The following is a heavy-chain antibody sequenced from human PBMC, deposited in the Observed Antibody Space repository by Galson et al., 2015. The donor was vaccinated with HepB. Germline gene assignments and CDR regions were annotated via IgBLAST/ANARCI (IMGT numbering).Heavy chain of an antibody. Sequence: CTVSGGSISSSSYYWGWIRQPPGKGLEWIGSIYYSGSTYYNPSLKSRVTISVDTSKNQFSLKPSSVTAADTAVYYCARQPLGYCSSTSCYGAFDIWGQGTMVTVSS. J-gene: IGHJ3*02. CDR1: GGSISSSSYY. CDR2: IYYSGST. CDR3: ARQPLGYCSSTSCYGAFDI. D-gene: IGHD2-2*01. V-gene: IGHV4-39*01.